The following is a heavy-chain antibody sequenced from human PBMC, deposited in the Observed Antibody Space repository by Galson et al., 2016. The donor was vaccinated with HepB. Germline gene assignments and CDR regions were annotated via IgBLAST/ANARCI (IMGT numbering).Heavy chain of an antibody. CDR1: GFTFSSYA. CDR3: AKGAYSLPENFQH. Sequence: SLRLSCAASGFTFSSYAMNWVRQPPGKGLERVSSISGSGGTTYYADSLKGRFTISRDNSKSTLYLQMNSLRAEDTAVYYCAKGAYSLPENFQHWGQGTLVTVSS. J-gene: IGHJ1*01. CDR2: ISGSGGTT. V-gene: IGHV3-23*01. D-gene: IGHD2-15*01.